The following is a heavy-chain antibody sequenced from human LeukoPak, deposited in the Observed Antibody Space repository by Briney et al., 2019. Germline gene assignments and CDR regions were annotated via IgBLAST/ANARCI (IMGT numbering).Heavy chain of an antibody. CDR2: INHNGNVN. CDR1: GFTFSSYW. J-gene: IGHJ6*02. D-gene: IGHD3-16*01. V-gene: IGHV3-7*03. Sequence: GGSLRLSCAASGFTFSSYWMNWARQAPGKGLEWVASINHNGNVNYYVDSVKGRFTIFRDNAKNSLYLQMSNLRAEDTAVYFCARGGGLDVWGQGATVIISS. CDR3: ARGGGLDV.